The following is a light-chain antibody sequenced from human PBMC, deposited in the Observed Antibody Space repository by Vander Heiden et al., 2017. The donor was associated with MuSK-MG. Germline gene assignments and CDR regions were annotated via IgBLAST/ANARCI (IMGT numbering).Light chain of an antibody. J-gene: IGLJ2*01. V-gene: IGLV3-1*01. CDR3: QAWDSSTVV. CDR1: KLGDKY. CDR2: QDS. Sequence: SYELTQPPSVSVSPGQTASITCSGDKLGDKYACWYQQKPGQSPVLVIYQDSKRPSGIPERFSGSNSGNTATLTIRGTQAMDEADYYCQAWDSSTVVFDGGTKLTVL.